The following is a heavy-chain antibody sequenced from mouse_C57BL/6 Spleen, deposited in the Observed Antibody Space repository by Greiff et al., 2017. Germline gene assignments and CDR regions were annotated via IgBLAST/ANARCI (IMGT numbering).Heavy chain of an antibody. D-gene: IGHD2-5*01. J-gene: IGHJ1*03. CDR3: ARGGSNYLYWYFDV. CDR1: GYTFTSYW. CDR2: INPSNGGT. V-gene: IGHV1-53*01. Sequence: QVQLQQPGTELVKPGASVKLSCKASGYTFTSYWMHWVNQRPGQGLEWIGNINPSNGGTNYNEKFKSKATLTVDKSSSTAYMQLSSLTSEDSAVYYCARGGSNYLYWYFDVWGTGTTVTVSS.